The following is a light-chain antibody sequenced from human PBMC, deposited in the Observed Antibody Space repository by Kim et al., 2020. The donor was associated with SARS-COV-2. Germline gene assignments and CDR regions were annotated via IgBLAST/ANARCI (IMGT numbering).Light chain of an antibody. J-gene: IGKJ2*01. V-gene: IGKV2-30*01. CDR1: QSLVSLDGNIY. Sequence: TQSPLSLPVTLGQPASISCRSSQSLVSLDGNIYLSWFRQRPGQSPRRLIYKISNRDSGVPDRFSGSGSGTDFTLRITRVEAEDVGVYYCMQGTHWPYTFGQGTKLEI. CDR3: MQGTHWPYT. CDR2: KIS.